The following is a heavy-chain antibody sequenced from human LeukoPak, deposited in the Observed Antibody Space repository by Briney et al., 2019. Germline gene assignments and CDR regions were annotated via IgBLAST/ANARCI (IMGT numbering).Heavy chain of an antibody. D-gene: IGHD6-19*01. V-gene: IGHV1-18*01. J-gene: IGHJ4*02. CDR3: ASSNAMAVAGMDLDY. Sequence: ASVKVSCKASGYTFTSYGISWVRQAPGQGLEWMGWISAYNGNTNYAQKLQGRVTMTTDTSTSTAYMELRSLRSDDTAVYYCASSNAMAVAGMDLDYWGQGTLVTVSS. CDR2: ISAYNGNT. CDR1: GYTFTSYG.